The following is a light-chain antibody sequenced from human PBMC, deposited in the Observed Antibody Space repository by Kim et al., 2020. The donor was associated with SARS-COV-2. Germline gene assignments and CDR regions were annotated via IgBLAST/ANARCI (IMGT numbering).Light chain of an antibody. J-gene: IGKJ1*01. Sequence: AIRITQSPSSLSASTGDRVTITCRASQVIGTSLAWYQQKTGKAPNLLIYGASTLQSGVPSRFSGSVSGTDFTLTISCLQSEDFATYYCQQYFDYPRTFGQGTRVEIK. CDR2: GAS. V-gene: IGKV1-8*01. CDR1: QVIGTS. CDR3: QQYFDYPRT.